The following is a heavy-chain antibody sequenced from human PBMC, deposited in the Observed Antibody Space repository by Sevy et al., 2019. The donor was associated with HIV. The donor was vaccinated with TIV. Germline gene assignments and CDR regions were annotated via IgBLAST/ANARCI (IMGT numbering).Heavy chain of an antibody. D-gene: IGHD3-16*01. Sequence: GGSLRLSCEASGLTFSDYYMSWIRQAPGKGLEWVSYISNSGSSTYVTDSVKGRFSIFRDNAKNLLSLQMNSLRAEDTAVYYCVTFGGVWPREAAFDFWGQGTMVTVSS. V-gene: IGHV3-11*04. CDR1: GLTFSDYY. CDR2: ISNSGSST. CDR3: VTFGGVWPREAAFDF. J-gene: IGHJ3*01.